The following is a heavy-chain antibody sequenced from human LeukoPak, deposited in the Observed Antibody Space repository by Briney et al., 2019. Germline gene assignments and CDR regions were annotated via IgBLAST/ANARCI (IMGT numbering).Heavy chain of an antibody. J-gene: IGHJ4*02. Sequence: GGSLRLSCAASGFTVSSNYMSWVRQAPGKGLEWVSVIYSGGSTYYADSVKGRFTISRDNSKNTLYLQMNSLRAEDTAVYYCAKVPDIVVVPAAILDYWGQGTLVTVSS. D-gene: IGHD2-2*01. V-gene: IGHV3-66*01. CDR2: IYSGGST. CDR3: AKVPDIVVVPAAILDY. CDR1: GFTVSSNY.